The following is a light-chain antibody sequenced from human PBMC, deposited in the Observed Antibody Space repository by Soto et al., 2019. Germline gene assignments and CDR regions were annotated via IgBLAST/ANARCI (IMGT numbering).Light chain of an antibody. CDR3: QQSYSRVT. J-gene: IGKJ1*01. CDR2: AAS. Sequence: DIQMTQSPSSLSASVGDGVTITCRASQSISSYVSWYQQKPGKAPKLLIYAASRLQSGVPSRFSGSRSGTEFTLTISSLQPEDFATYYCQQSYSRVTFGQGTKVDIK. V-gene: IGKV1-39*01. CDR1: QSISSY.